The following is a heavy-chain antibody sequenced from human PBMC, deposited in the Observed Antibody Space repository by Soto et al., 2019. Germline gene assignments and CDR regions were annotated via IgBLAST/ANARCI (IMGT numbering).Heavy chain of an antibody. V-gene: IGHV3-30*04. D-gene: IGHD3-10*01. J-gene: IGHJ4*02. Sequence: QVQLVESGGGVVQPGTSLRLSCAASGFTFSSYPFHWARQAPGKGLEWVAVIGFDGIIKLYADSVKGRFTISRDDSKNTLYLQMNSLRDEDTAVYYCARDLFRGTPDYFYYWGQGTLVTVSS. CDR2: IGFDGIIK. CDR1: GFTFSSYP. CDR3: ARDLFRGTPDYFYY.